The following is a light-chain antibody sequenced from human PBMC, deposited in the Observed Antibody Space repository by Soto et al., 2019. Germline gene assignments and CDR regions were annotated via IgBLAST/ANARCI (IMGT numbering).Light chain of an antibody. CDR1: QSVSSY. V-gene: IGKV3-11*01. CDR2: DAS. J-gene: IGKJ5*01. Sequence: EIEMTQSPATLPAYPGERATLSCRASQSVSSYLAWYQQKPGQAPRLLIYDASNRATGIPARFSGSGSGTDFTLTISSLEPEDFAVYYCQQRSHWPPITFGQGTRLEI. CDR3: QQRSHWPPIT.